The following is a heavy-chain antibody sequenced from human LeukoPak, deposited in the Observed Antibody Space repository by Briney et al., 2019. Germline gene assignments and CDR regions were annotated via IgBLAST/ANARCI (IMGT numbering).Heavy chain of an antibody. D-gene: IGHD6-19*01. CDR2: ISGSGGST. J-gene: IGHJ4*02. V-gene: IGHV3-23*01. CDR1: GFTFSSYA. Sequence: PGGSPRLSCAASGFTFSSYAMSWVRQAPGKGLEWVSAISGSGGSTYYADSVKGRFTISRDNSKNTLYLQMNSLRAEDTAVYYCAKRRRAVAGSEPFDYWGQGTLVTVSS. CDR3: AKRRRAVAGSEPFDY.